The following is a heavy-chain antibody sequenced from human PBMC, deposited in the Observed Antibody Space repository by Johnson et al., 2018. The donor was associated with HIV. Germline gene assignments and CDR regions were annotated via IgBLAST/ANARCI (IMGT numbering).Heavy chain of an antibody. J-gene: IGHJ3*02. CDR3: AETPGIAAAGTGYAFDI. D-gene: IGHD6-13*01. CDR1: GFTFKNYA. Sequence: QVQLVESGGGVVQPGRSLRLSCAASGFTFKNYAMHWVRQAPGKGLEWVAVISYDGSKKNYADSVKGRFSISRDNSKNTVYLQMNSLRAGDTAVYYCAETPGIAAAGTGYAFDIWGQGTMVTVSS. CDR2: ISYDGSKK. V-gene: IGHV3-30-3*01.